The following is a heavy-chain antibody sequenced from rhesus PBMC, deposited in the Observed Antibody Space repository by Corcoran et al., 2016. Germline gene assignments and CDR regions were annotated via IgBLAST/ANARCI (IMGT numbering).Heavy chain of an antibody. V-gene: IGHV1-180*01. CDR1: GYTFTSYY. D-gene: IGHD6-31*01. Sequence: QVQLVQSGAEIKQPGASVKLSCKASGYTFTSYYMHWVRQAPGQGLEWIGLISPYNGNKGYAQTFPGRVTITTDTSTSTGYMELSSLRSEDTAVYYCTRSIAAAGPLDSWGQGVVVTVSS. CDR3: TRSIAAAGPLDS. CDR2: ISPYNGNK. J-gene: IGHJ6*01.